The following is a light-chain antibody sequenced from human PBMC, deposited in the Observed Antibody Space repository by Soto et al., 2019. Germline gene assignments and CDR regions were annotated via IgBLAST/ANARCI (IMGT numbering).Light chain of an antibody. V-gene: IGKV3-15*01. CDR1: QGLGDT. CDR2: DTS. CDR3: QLYNNWPLT. J-gene: IGKJ4*02. Sequence: EIIMTQSPATLSVSPGEGVTLSCRASQGLGDTLAWYQHKPGQTPRLLIYDTSARATGVPARFSGSRSVTLFTRTVHSLQSEDFVVYYCQLYNNWPLTFGGGSKVE.